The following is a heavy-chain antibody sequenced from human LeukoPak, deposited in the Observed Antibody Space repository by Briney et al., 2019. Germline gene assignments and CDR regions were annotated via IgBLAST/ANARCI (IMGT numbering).Heavy chain of an antibody. CDR2: VFYSGNT. Sequence: PGGSLRLSCGASGFTFSSYSMNWIRQAPGKGLEWIGYVFYSGNTYYNPSLRGRVTISIDTSKSQFSLNLSSVTAADTAVYFRAKGTRFDPWGQGTLVTVSS. J-gene: IGHJ5*02. V-gene: IGHV4-59*01. D-gene: IGHD1-7*01. CDR1: GFTFSSYS. CDR3: AKGTRFDP.